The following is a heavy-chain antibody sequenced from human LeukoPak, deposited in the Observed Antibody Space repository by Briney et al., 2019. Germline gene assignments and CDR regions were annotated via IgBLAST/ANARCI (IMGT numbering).Heavy chain of an antibody. V-gene: IGHV4-59*12. Sequence: SETLSLTCTVSGGSISSYYWSWIRQPPGKGLEWIGYIYYSGSTNYNPSLKSRVTISVDTSKNQFSLKLSSVTAADTAVYYCASQECNNGPGGSCYSSWFDPWGQGTLVTVSS. CDR1: GGSISSYY. CDR2: IYYSGST. D-gene: IGHD2-15*01. CDR3: ASQECNNGPGGSCYSSWFDP. J-gene: IGHJ5*02.